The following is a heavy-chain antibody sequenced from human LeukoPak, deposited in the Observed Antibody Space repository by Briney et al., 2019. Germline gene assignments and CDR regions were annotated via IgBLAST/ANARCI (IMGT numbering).Heavy chain of an antibody. V-gene: IGHV6-1*01. D-gene: IGHD2-2*01. CDR2: TYYRSKWYN. CDR3: VRGSSSTSWYFDY. J-gene: IGHJ4*02. Sequence: SQTLSLTCAISGDSVSSNSATWTWIRQSPLRGLEWLGGTYYRSKWYNEYAVSVKSRITINPDTSKNQFSLQLNSVTPEDTAVYYCVRGSSSTSWYFDYWGQGTLVTVSS. CDR1: GDSVSSNSAT.